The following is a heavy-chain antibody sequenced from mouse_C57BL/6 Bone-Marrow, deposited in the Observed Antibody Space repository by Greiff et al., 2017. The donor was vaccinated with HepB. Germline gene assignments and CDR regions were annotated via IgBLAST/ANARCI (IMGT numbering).Heavy chain of an antibody. J-gene: IGHJ4*01. CDR3: ATPYYYGTAMDY. V-gene: IGHV5-17*01. Sequence: EVKLMESGGGLVKPGGSLKLSCAASGFTFSDYGMHWVRQAPEKGLEWVAYISSGSSTIYYADTVKGRFTISRDNAKNTLFLQMTSLRSEDTAMYYCATPYYYGTAMDYWGQGTSVTVSS. CDR1: GFTFSDYG. CDR2: ISSGSSTI. D-gene: IGHD1-1*01.